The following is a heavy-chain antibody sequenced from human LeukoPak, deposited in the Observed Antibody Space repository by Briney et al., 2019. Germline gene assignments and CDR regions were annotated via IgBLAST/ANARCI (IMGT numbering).Heavy chain of an antibody. J-gene: IGHJ3*02. D-gene: IGHD4-23*01. CDR2: ISAYNGNT. CDR3: ATDVVVPRWSNPHSAFDI. V-gene: IGHV1-18*01. CDR1: GYTFTSYG. Sequence: AASVKVSCKASGYTFTSYGISWVRQAPGQGLEWMGWISAYNGNTNYAQKLQGRVTMTTDTSTSTAYMELRSLRSDDTAVYYCATDVVVPRWSNPHSAFDIWGQGTMVTVSS.